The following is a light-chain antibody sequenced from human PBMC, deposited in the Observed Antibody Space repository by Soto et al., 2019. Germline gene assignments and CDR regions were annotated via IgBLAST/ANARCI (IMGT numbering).Light chain of an antibody. V-gene: IGLV2-14*03. CDR1: SSDVGSYNV. CDR3: SSYTRRSTYV. Sequence: CERNRPAYVKGAPGQASTITCRGTSSDVGSYNVVSWYQQHPGKAPKLVIYDVSNRPSGVSPRFSGAKSGNTASLTIAGLQAEDEADYYCSSYTRRSTYVFGTGTKVTVL. CDR2: DVS. J-gene: IGLJ1*01.